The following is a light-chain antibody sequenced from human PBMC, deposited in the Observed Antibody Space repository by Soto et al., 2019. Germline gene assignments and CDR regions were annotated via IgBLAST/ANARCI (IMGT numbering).Light chain of an antibody. J-gene: IGKJ1*01. V-gene: IGKV1-5*03. CDR3: QHYNSYSEA. CDR2: KAS. Sequence: DIQMTQSQSSLSASVGDRFTIACRSSQSISSYLNWYQQKPGKAPKLLIYKASTLKSGVPSRFSGSGSGTEFTLTISSLQPDDFATYYCQHYNSYSEAFGQGTKVDI. CDR1: QSISSY.